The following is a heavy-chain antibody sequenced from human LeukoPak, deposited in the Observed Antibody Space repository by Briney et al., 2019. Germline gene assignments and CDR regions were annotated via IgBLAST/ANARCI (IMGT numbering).Heavy chain of an antibody. CDR2: IYYSVST. CDR3: ARHFDTGGFDP. CDR1: GGSISSYY. D-gene: IGHD3-10*01. V-gene: IGHV4-59*08. J-gene: IGHJ5*02. Sequence: PSETRSLTCTVSGGSISSYYWSWIRQPPGKGLEWIGYIYYSVSTNYNPSLKSRVTISVDTSKNQFSLKLSSVTAADTAVYYCARHFDTGGFDPWGQGTLVTVSS.